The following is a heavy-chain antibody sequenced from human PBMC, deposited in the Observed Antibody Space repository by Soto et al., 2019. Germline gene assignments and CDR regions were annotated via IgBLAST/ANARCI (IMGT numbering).Heavy chain of an antibody. CDR3: ATTISHYYSGS. D-gene: IGHD1-26*01. J-gene: IGHJ4*02. CDR1: GLRMSNNA. CDR2: ITSNGGST. V-gene: IGHV3-23*01. Sequence: EVQLLESGGGLVQPGGSLRLSCAVSGLRMSNNAMTWVRQATGKGLEWVSLITSNGGSTYYADSVEGRVTISRDTSKNTRYLQINSLSVEDTAISYCATTISHYYSGSWGQGTLVTVSS.